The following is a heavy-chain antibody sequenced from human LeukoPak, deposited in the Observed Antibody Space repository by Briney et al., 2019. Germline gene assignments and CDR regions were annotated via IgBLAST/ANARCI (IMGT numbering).Heavy chain of an antibody. CDR1: GGSISSSSYY. D-gene: IGHD5-18*01. J-gene: IGHJ4*02. V-gene: IGHV4-39*07. Sequence: SETLSLTCTVSGGSISSSSYYWGWIRQPPGKGLEWIGSIYYSGSTYYNPSLKSRVTISVDTSKNQFSLKLSSVTAADTAVYYCARLGYSGYSYGRLFDYWGQGTLVTVSS. CDR2: IYYSGST. CDR3: ARLGYSGYSYGRLFDY.